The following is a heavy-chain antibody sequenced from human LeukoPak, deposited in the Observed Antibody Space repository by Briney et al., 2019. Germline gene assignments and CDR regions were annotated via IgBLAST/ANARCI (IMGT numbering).Heavy chain of an antibody. Sequence: GGPLRLSCAASGFTFSSYEMNWVRQAPGKGLEWVSYIGSSGTNIYYADSVKGRFTISRDNAKNSLYLQMNSLRAEDTAVYYCASPQGSRPDYFDSWGQGTLVTVSS. CDR3: ASPQGSRPDYFDS. D-gene: IGHD6-13*01. V-gene: IGHV3-48*03. J-gene: IGHJ4*02. CDR2: IGSSGTNI. CDR1: GFTFSSYE.